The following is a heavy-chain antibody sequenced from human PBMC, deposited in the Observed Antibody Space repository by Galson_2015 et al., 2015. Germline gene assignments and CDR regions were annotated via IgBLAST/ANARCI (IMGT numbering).Heavy chain of an antibody. CDR2: ISYDGSNK. CDR3: AKDRSSGYDIYYYYGMDV. CDR1: GFTFSSYG. D-gene: IGHD3-22*01. V-gene: IGHV3-30*18. J-gene: IGHJ6*02. Sequence: SLRLSCAASGFTFSSYGMHWVRQAPGKGLEWVAVISYDGSNKYYADSVKGRFTISRDNSKNTLYLQMNSLRAEDTAVYYCAKDRSSGYDIYYYYGMDVWGQGTTVTVSS.